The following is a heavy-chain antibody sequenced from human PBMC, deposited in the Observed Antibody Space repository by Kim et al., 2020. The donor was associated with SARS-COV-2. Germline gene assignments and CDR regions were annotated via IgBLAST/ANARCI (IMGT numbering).Heavy chain of an antibody. Sequence: GGSLRLSCATSGFTFSAYDMNWVRQAPGKGLEWLSFITKRSTTIYYADSVEGRFTISRDDAKNSLFLQMNSLRDEDTALYYCVRDRMGCAFDMWGQGTMVTVSS. CDR3: VRDRMGCAFDM. V-gene: IGHV3-48*02. J-gene: IGHJ3*02. CDR1: GFTFSAYD. CDR2: ITKRSTTI. D-gene: IGHD3-16*01.